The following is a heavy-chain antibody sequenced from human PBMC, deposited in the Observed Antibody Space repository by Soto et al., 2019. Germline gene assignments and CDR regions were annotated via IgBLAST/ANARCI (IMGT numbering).Heavy chain of an antibody. D-gene: IGHD1-1*01. J-gene: IGHJ4*02. Sequence: GGSLRLSCAASGFSFSTYGMHWVRQAPGKGLEWVAFISNDGSNKYYADSVKGRFTISRDNSKNTLYLQMNSLRAEDTAVYYCVRGDNWNDGASDYWGQGTLVTVSS. V-gene: IGHV3-30*03. CDR2: ISNDGSNK. CDR3: VRGDNWNDGASDY. CDR1: GFSFSTYG.